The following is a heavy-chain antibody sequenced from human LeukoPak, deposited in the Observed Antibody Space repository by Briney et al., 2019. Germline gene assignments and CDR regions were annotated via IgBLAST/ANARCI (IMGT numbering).Heavy chain of an antibody. V-gene: IGHV3-21*01. CDR1: GFTFSSHS. J-gene: IGHJ2*01. CDR2: ISSSSSYI. Sequence: GGSLRLSCAASGFTFSSHSLNWVRQAPGKGLEWVSSISSSSSYIYYADSVKGRFSISRDNARNSLFLQMNSLTAEDTAVFYCARDWRNKYSNSWSRGEWYFDLWGRGTLVTVSS. D-gene: IGHD6-13*01. CDR3: ARDWRNKYSNSWSRGEWYFDL.